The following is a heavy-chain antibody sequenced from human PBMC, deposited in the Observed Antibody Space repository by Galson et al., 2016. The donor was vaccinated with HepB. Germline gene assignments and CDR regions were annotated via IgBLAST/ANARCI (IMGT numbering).Heavy chain of an antibody. D-gene: IGHD3-10*01. CDR1: GFTFSSHW. Sequence: SLRLSCAASGFTFSSHWMSWVRQAPGKGLEWVANIKQDESEKYYVDSIKGRFTIFRDNGEQSLYLQMNSLRAEDTAVYYCARVRYYGSDLWGQGTLVTVSS. J-gene: IGHJ5*02. CDR2: IKQDESEK. CDR3: ARVRYYGSDL. V-gene: IGHV3-7*01.